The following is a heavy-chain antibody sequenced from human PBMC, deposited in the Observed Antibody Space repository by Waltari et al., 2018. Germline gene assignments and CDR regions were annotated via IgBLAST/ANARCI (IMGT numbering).Heavy chain of an antibody. CDR3: AIRYGSGSLTFNI. CDR2: ICPHDSDP. J-gene: IGHJ3*02. CDR1: GYSFSNYW. V-gene: IGHV5-51*01. D-gene: IGHD3-10*01. Sequence: EVQLVQSGAEVKKPGESLRISCETSGYSFSNYWIGWVRQMPGKGLEWMRFICPHDSDPRYSPSFQGQVTISADKSITTAYLQWSGLKASDTAIYFCAIRYGSGSLTFNIWGQGTMVIVSS.